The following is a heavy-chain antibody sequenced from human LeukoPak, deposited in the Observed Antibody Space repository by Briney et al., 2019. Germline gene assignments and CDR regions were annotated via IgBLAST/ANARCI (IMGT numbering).Heavy chain of an antibody. CDR1: GGSISSYY. J-gene: IGHJ4*02. V-gene: IGHV4-4*07. CDR2: IYTSGST. Sequence: PSETLSLTCTVSGGSISSYYWSWIRQPAGKGLEWIGRIYTSGSTNYSPSLKSRVTMSVDTSKNQFSLKLSSVTAADTAVYYCARGAPRGAASTLEWMGWGQGTLVTVSS. D-gene: IGHD6-13*01. CDR3: ARGAPRGAASTLEWMG.